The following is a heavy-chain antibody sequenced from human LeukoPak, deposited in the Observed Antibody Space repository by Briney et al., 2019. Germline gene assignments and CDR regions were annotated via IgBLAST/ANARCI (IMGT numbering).Heavy chain of an antibody. D-gene: IGHD3-22*01. CDR2: INPNSGGT. CDR1: GYTFTGYY. J-gene: IGHJ4*02. Sequence: ASLKLPCKASGYTFTGYYMHWVRQAPGQGLEWMGRINPNSGGTNYAQTLPGRVAMTRDTSISTAYMELNRLRSDDTAVYYCASILCYDDSSHYWGRGTVVTVSS. CDR3: ASILCYDDSSHY. V-gene: IGHV1-2*06.